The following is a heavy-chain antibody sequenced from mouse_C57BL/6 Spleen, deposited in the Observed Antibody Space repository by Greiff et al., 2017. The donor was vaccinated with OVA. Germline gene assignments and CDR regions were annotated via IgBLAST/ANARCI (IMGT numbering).Heavy chain of an antibody. CDR1: GFTFSDYY. J-gene: IGHJ2*01. CDR2: INYDGSST. CDR3: ARERYYFDY. Sequence: EVQRVESEGGLVQPGSSMKLSCTASGFTFSDYYMAWVRQVPEKGLEWVANINYDGSSTYYLDSLKSRFIISRDNAKNILYLQMSSLKSEDTATYYCARERYYFDYWGQGTTLTVSS. V-gene: IGHV5-16*01.